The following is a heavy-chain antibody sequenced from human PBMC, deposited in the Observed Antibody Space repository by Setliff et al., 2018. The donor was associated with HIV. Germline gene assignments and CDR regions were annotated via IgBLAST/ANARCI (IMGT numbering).Heavy chain of an antibody. Sequence: VWMNWVRQAPGKGLEWVGRVKHKVDLEKTDYAAPVKGRFTISRDDSTNTLYLQMNSLLTEDTAVYYCAKDLLASFGEPYPPTANWFDPWGQGTLVTVSS. V-gene: IGHV3-15*01. CDR2: VKHKVDLEKT. CDR1: VW. CDR3: AKDLLASFGEPYPPTANWFDP. D-gene: IGHD3-10*01. J-gene: IGHJ5*02.